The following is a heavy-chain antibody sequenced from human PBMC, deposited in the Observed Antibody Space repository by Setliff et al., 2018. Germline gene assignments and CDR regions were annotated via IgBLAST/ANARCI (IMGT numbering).Heavy chain of an antibody. D-gene: IGHD3-22*01. J-gene: IGHJ6*03. V-gene: IGHV3-23*01. CDR1: GFTFSSYS. CDR3: AKRDYYDSSGYLLPYMDV. Sequence: GGSLRLSCADSGFTFSSYSMSWVRQAPGKGLEWVSAISGSGGSTYYADSVKGRFTISRDNSKNTLYLQMNSLRAEDTAVYYCAKRDYYDSSGYLLPYMDVWGKGTTVTVSS. CDR2: ISGSGGST.